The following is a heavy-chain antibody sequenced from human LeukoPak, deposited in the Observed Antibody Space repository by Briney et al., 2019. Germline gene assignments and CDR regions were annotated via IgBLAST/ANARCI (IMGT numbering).Heavy chain of an antibody. J-gene: IGHJ4*02. CDR3: ARDAAIVGATDY. D-gene: IGHD1-26*01. CDR1: GYTFTIYG. V-gene: IGHV1-18*01. Sequence: ASVTVSFTASGYTFTIYGISWVRQAPGQGLEWMGWISAYNGNTNYAQKLQGRVTMTTDTSTSTAYMELRSLRSDDTAVYYCARDAAIVGATDYWGQGTLVTVSS. CDR2: ISAYNGNT.